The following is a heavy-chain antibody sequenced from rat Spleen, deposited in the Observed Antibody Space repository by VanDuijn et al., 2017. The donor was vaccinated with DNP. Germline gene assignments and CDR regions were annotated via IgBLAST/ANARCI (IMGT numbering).Heavy chain of an antibody. CDR2: IWNTGGT. CDR1: GFSLTSYN. D-gene: IGHD1-7*01. V-gene: IGHV2-41*01. CDR3: ARDHSTGMDYVMDA. J-gene: IGHJ4*01. Sequence: QVQLKESGPGLVQPSQTLSLTCTVAGFSLTSYNVHWVRQPPGKGLEWMGVIWNTGGTRYNSALKSRLSISKDTSKSKVFLKMNSLQTEDTATYYCARDHSTGMDYVMDAWGQGASVTVSS.